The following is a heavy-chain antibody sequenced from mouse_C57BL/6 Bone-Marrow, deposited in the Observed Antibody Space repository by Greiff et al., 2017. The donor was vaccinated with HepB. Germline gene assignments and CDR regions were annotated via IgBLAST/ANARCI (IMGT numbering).Heavy chain of an antibody. V-gene: IGHV1-15*01. Sequence: QVQLQQSGAELVRPGASVTLSCKASGYTFTDYEMHWVKQTPVHGLEWIGAIDPETGGTAYNQKFKGKAILTADKSYSTAYMELRSLTSEDSAVYYCTRSDDGYYRYWFAYWGQGTLVTVSA. D-gene: IGHD2-3*01. CDR3: TRSDDGYYRYWFAY. J-gene: IGHJ3*01. CDR2: IDPETGGT. CDR1: GYTFTDYE.